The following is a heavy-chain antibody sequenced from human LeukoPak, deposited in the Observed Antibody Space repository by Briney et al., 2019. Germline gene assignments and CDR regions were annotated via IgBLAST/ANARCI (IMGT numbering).Heavy chain of an antibody. CDR2: IYYTGTT. CDR3: ARDSGDSGGGAFDI. CDR1: NDSMGGYY. J-gene: IGHJ3*02. D-gene: IGHD3-10*01. Sequence: SETLSLTCTVSNDSMGGYYWSWVRQPPGKGLEWIGHIYYTGTTNYNPSLPSRVTISLDTSKNQFSLKLSSVTAADTAVYYCARDSGDSGGGAFDIWGQGTMVTVSS. V-gene: IGHV4-59*01.